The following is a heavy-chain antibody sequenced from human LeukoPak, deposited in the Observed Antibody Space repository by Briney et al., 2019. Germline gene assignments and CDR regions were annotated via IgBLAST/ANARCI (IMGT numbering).Heavy chain of an antibody. CDR3: ARVSDFWSGPPKYYFDY. CDR2: IYHSGST. J-gene: IGHJ4*02. CDR1: GGSISSGGYS. V-gene: IGHV4-30-2*01. D-gene: IGHD3-3*01. Sequence: PSQTLSLTCAVSGGSISSGGYSWSWIRQPPGKGLEWIGYIYHSGSTYYNPSLKSRVTISVDRSKNQFSLKLSSVTAADTAVYYCARVSDFWSGPPKYYFDYWGQGTLVTVSS.